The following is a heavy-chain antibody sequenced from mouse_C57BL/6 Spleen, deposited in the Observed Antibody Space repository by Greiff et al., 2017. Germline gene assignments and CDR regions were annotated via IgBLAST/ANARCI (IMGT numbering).Heavy chain of an antibody. J-gene: IGHJ1*03. V-gene: IGHV1-52*01. CDR2: IDPSARET. CDR3: ARGYYLYFDV. CDR1: GYTFTSYW. Sequence: QVQLQQPGAELVRPGSSVKLSCKASGYTFTSYWMHWVKQRPIQGLEWIGNIDPSARETHYNQQFKGKATLTVDKSSSPAYRQLSSLTSEDSAVYSCARGYYLYFDVWGTGTTVTVSS. D-gene: IGHD2-2*01.